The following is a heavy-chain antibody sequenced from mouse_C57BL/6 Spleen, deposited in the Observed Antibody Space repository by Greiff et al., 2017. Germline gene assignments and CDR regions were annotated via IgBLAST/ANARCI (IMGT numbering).Heavy chain of an antibody. Sequence: VQLQQPGAELVKPGASVKLSCKASGYTFTSYWMHWVKQRPGRGLEWIGRIDPNSGGTKYNEKFKSKATLTVDKPSSTAYMQRSSLTSEDSAVYYCAREGTTVVATNYAMDYWGQGTSVTVSS. CDR3: AREGTTVVATNYAMDY. J-gene: IGHJ4*01. D-gene: IGHD1-1*01. CDR1: GYTFTSYW. CDR2: IDPNSGGT. V-gene: IGHV1-72*01.